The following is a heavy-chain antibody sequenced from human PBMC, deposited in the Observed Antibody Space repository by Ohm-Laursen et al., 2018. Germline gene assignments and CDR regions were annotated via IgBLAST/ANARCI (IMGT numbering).Heavy chain of an antibody. D-gene: IGHD5-12*01. CDR3: ARLRGGYDFDY. CDR1: GFTFSGYW. V-gene: IGHV3-7*01. Sequence: SLRLSCAAPGFTFSGYWMSWVRQAPGKGLEWVANIKQDGSEQDYVDSVKGRFTISRDNAKNSLYLYMDSLRGEDTAVYYCARLRGGYDFDYWGQGTLVTVSS. CDR2: IKQDGSEQ. J-gene: IGHJ4*02.